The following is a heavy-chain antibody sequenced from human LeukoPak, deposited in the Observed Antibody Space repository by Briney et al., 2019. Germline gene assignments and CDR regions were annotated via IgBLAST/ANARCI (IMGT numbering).Heavy chain of an antibody. D-gene: IGHD6-13*01. CDR2: ISSNGGST. J-gene: IGHJ4*02. Sequence: GGSLRLSCSASGFTFNNYWMNWVRQAPGKGLEYVSAISSNGGSTYYANSVKGRFTISRDNSKNTLYLQMGSLRAEDMAVYYCAIHYSGYSSSWPLDYWGQGTLVTVSS. CDR1: GFTFNNYW. CDR3: AIHYSGYSSSWPLDY. V-gene: IGHV3-64*01.